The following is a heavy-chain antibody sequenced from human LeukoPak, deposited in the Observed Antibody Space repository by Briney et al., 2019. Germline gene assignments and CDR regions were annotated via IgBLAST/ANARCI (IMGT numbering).Heavy chain of an antibody. D-gene: IGHD1-1*01. J-gene: IGHJ4*02. CDR1: GYTFTGYY. V-gene: IGHV1-2*06. CDR2: IIPSNGGT. Sequence: ASVKVSCKASGYTFTGYYIHWVRQAPGQGLEWMGRIIPSNGGTNYAQKFQGRVTMTRDTSISTAYMELSRLRPDDTAVYYCARSDDLDYWGQGTLVAVSS. CDR3: ARSDDLDY.